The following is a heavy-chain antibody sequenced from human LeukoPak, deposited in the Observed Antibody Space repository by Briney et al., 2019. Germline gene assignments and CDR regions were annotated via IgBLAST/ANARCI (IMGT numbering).Heavy chain of an antibody. D-gene: IGHD5-18*01. CDR3: ARDSGARGDSYGAY. Sequence: GGSLRLSCAASGFTFSSYWMSWVRQAPGKGLEWVANIKQDGSEKYYVDSVKGRFTISRDNAKNSLYLQMNSLRAEDTAVYYCARDSGARGDSYGAYWGQGTLVTVSS. CDR1: GFTFSSYW. CDR2: IKQDGSEK. V-gene: IGHV3-7*01. J-gene: IGHJ4*02.